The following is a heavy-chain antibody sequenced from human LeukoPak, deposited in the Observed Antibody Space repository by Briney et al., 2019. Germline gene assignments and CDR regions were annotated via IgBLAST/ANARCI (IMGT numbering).Heavy chain of an antibody. D-gene: IGHD3-3*02. Sequence: RGSLRLSCAASGFTFSSYAMSWVRQAPGKGLEWVSGISGSGGRGGNTYYADSMKGRFTISRDNSKNTLYLQMNSLRADDTAVYYCAKAGSIRFDYWGQGTLVTVSS. CDR3: AKAGSIRFDY. CDR1: GFTFSSYA. CDR2: ISGSGGRGGNT. V-gene: IGHV3-23*01. J-gene: IGHJ4*02.